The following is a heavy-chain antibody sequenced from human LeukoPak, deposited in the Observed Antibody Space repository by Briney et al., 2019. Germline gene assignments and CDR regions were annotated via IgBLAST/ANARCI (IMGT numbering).Heavy chain of an antibody. D-gene: IGHD3-22*01. CDR2: INHSGST. Sequence: SETLSLTCAVYGGSFSGYYWSWIRQPPGKGLEWIGEINHSGSTNYNLSLKSRVTISVDTSKNQFSLKLSSVTAADTAVYYCALIVDPFDYWGQGTLVTVSS. CDR1: GGSFSGYY. CDR3: ALIVDPFDY. J-gene: IGHJ4*02. V-gene: IGHV4-34*01.